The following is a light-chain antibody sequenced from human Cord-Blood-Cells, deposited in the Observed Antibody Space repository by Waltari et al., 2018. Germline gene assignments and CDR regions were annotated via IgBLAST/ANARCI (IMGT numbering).Light chain of an antibody. J-gene: IGLJ1*01. Sequence: SYELTQPSSVSVSPGQTARITCSGDVLAKKYARWFQQKPGQAPVLVIYKDSERPSGIPERFSGSSSGTTVTLTISGVQVEDEADYYCYSAADNNYVFGTGTKVTVL. CDR2: KDS. CDR1: VLAKKY. V-gene: IGLV3-27*01. CDR3: YSAADNNYV.